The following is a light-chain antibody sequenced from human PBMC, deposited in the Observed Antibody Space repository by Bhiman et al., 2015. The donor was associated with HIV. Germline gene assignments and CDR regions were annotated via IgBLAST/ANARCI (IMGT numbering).Light chain of an antibody. Sequence: SFELTQSPSVSVSPGQTASISCSGDKLEDKYVSWYQQKAGQSPVLVIYQDKRRPSGIPERFSGSNSGSTASLTISGTQATDEADYYCQAWDITFRLFGGGTKLTVL. CDR2: QDK. V-gene: IGLV3-1*01. CDR3: QAWDITFRL. CDR1: KLEDKY. J-gene: IGLJ3*02.